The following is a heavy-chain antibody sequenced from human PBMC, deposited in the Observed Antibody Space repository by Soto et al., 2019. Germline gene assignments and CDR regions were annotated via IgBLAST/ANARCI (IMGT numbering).Heavy chain of an antibody. V-gene: IGHV1-3*01. J-gene: IGHJ6*02. D-gene: IGHD3-3*01. Sequence: PAEVSCKSSGDTFYSYAMHWVRQAPGQRLEWMGWINAGNGNTKYSQKFQGRVTITRDTSASTAYMELSSLRSEDTAVYYCAREPLLGGYYTDYYYGMDVWGQGTPVTVSS. CDR1: GDTFYSYA. CDR3: AREPLLGGYYTDYYYGMDV. CDR2: INAGNGNT.